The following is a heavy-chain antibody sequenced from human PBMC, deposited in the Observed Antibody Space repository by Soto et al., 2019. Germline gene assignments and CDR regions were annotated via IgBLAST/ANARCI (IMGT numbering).Heavy chain of an antibody. Sequence: LSLTCAVSGYSISSGYYWGWIRQPPGKGLEWIGSIYHSGSTYYNPSLKSRVTISVDTSKNQFSLKLSSVTAADTAVYYCARELRYFDWSPGYCGQGTLVTVSS. D-gene: IGHD3-9*01. J-gene: IGHJ4*02. CDR3: ARELRYFDWSPGY. CDR2: IYHSGST. V-gene: IGHV4-38-2*02. CDR1: GYSISSGYY.